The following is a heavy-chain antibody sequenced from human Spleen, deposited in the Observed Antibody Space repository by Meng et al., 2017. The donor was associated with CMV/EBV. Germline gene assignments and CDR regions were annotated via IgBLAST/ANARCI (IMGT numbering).Heavy chain of an antibody. CDR2: IRHSGDIT. Sequence: SETLSLTCGLYGGSLSGYYWSWIRQTPGKGLEWIGEIRHSGDITNYNPSLKSRVTISIDTSKKQFSLKLSAVTAADTAVYYCARLTIFGVVNYYYYGMDVWGQGTTVTVSS. J-gene: IGHJ6*02. CDR3: ARLTIFGVVNYYYYGMDV. D-gene: IGHD3-3*01. V-gene: IGHV4-34*01. CDR1: GGSLSGYY.